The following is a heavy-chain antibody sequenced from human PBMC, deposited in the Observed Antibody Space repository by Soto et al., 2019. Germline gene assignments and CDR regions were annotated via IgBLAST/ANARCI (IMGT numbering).Heavy chain of an antibody. CDR3: AASYSRSSVLGSFDT. V-gene: IGHV1-24*01. J-gene: IGHJ5*02. CDR1: GYTLTELS. CDR2: FDPEDGEI. Sequence: ASVKVSCKVSGYTLTELSMHWVRQAPGKGLEWMGGFDPEDGEIIYVQKFQGRVTVTEDTSTDTTYMELSSLRYEDTAVYYSAASYSRSSVLGSFDTWGQGTLVTVSS. D-gene: IGHD6-6*01.